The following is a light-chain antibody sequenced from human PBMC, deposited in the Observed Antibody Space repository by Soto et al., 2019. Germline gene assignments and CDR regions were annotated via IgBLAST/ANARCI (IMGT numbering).Light chain of an antibody. CDR1: ESLNTR. Sequence: DIQLTQSPSTLSASVGDRVTLTCRASESLNTRLAWYQQKPGKAPKLLNYDDSTLESGVPSRFSASGSGTEFTLTISSLQPDDFATYYCQHYNVYPWTFGQVT. CDR3: QHYNVYPWT. CDR2: DDS. V-gene: IGKV1-5*01. J-gene: IGKJ1*01.